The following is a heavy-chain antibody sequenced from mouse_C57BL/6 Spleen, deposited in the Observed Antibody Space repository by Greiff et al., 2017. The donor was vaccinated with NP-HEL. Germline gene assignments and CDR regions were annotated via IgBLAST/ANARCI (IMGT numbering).Heavy chain of an antibody. CDR2: ISSGGSYT. CDR3: ASHEVYGNYGDY. V-gene: IGHV5-6*01. J-gene: IGHJ2*01. Sequence: EVKLVESGGDLVKPGGSLKLSCAASGFTFSSYGMSWVRQTPDKRLEWVATISSGGSYTNYPDSVKGRFTISRDNAKNTLYLQMSSLKSEDTAMYYCASHEVYGNYGDYWGQGTTLTVSS. D-gene: IGHD2-1*01. CDR1: GFTFSSYG.